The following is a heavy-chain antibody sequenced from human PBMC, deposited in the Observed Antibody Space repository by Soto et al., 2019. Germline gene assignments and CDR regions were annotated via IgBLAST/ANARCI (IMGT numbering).Heavy chain of an antibody. J-gene: IGHJ4*02. CDR3: AKGGNFCPH. CDR1: GFTFSSYD. Sequence: GPPGGSLRLSCAASGFTFSSYDMYWVRQAPGKGLEWVAVISYDGSNKYYADSVKGRFTISRDNSKNTLYLQMNSLRAEDTAVYYCAKGGNFCPHWGQGTLVTVSS. CDR2: ISYDGSNK. V-gene: IGHV3-30*18. D-gene: IGHD1-7*01.